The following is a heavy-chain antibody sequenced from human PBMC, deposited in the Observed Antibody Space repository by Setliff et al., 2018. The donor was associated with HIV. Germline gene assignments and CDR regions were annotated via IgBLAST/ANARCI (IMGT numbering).Heavy chain of an antibody. CDR3: AGSWIQFLSRILYCGGDCYSPFDS. CDR2: IFYSGST. CDR1: GASISSSSYH. D-gene: IGHD2-21*01. J-gene: IGHJ4*02. V-gene: IGHV4-39*01. Sequence: KTSETLSLTCTVSGASISSSSYHWGWIRQPPGKELEWIGTIFYSGSTYYNPSLKSRVNMSVDTSKNHFSLSLTSVTAADTAVYYCAGSWIQFLSRILYCGGDCYSPFDSWGPGTLVTSP.